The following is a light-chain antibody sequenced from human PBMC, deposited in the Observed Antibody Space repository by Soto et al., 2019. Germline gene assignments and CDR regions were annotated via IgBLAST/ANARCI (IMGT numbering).Light chain of an antibody. V-gene: IGLV2-14*01. J-gene: IGLJ1*01. CDR1: TSDVGGYNY. CDR3: LSKTSSISYV. Sequence: SALTQPASVSGSPGQSITISCTGTTSDVGGYNYVSWYQQHPGKVPKLLIHEVSNRPSGVSNRFSGSKSGNTASLTISGLQAEDEADYYCLSKTSSISYVFGTGTKLTVL. CDR2: EVS.